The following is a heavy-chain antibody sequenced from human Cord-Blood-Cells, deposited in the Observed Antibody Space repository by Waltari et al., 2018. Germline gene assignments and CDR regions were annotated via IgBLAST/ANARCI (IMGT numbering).Heavy chain of an antibody. Sequence: EVQLVESGGGLVQPGGSLRLSCAASGFTFSSYWMSWVRQAPGKGMEGVANKKQDGSEKYYVDSVKGRFTISRDNAKNSLYLQMNSLRAEDTAVYYCARDTWFGELFDYWGQGTLVTVSS. CDR1: GFTFSSYW. J-gene: IGHJ4*02. CDR3: ARDTWFGELFDY. V-gene: IGHV3-7*01. CDR2: KKQDGSEK. D-gene: IGHD3-10*01.